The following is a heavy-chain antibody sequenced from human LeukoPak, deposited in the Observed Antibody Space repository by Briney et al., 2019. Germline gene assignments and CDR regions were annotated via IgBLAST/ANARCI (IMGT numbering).Heavy chain of an antibody. CDR1: GFTFSSYG. J-gene: IGHJ3*02. D-gene: IGHD2-21*02. Sequence: GGSLRLSCAASGFTFSSYGMHWVRQAPGKGLEWVAVISYDGSNKYYADSVKGRFTISRDNSKNTLYLQMNSLRAEDTAVYYCASTYSGGDCYSAPDAFDIWGQGTMVTVSS. CDR3: ASTYSGGDCYSAPDAFDI. V-gene: IGHV3-30*03. CDR2: ISYDGSNK.